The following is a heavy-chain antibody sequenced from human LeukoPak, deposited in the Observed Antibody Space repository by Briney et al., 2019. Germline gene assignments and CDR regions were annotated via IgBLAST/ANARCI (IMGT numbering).Heavy chain of an antibody. CDR3: AAYYDFWSGYFESDYYYYMDV. Sequence: GGSLRLSCAASGFTFSSYAMSWVRQAPGKGLEWVSAISGSGGSTYYADSVKGRFTISRDNSKNTLYLQMNSLRAEDTAVYYCAAYYDFWSGYFESDYYYYMDVWGKGTTVTVSS. D-gene: IGHD3-3*01. CDR2: ISGSGGST. J-gene: IGHJ6*03. V-gene: IGHV3-23*01. CDR1: GFTFSSYA.